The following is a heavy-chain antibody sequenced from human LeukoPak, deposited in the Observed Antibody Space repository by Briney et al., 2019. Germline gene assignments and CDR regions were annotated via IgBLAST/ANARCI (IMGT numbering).Heavy chain of an antibody. V-gene: IGHV1-3*01. J-gene: IGHJ6*04. CDR3: ARGNVYRRIYYYGMDV. CDR1: GYNFTSYV. Sequence: ASVKVSCKASGYNFTSYVMHWVRQAPGQRLEWVGWINAGNGNTKYSQKFQGRVTITRDTSASTAYMELSSLRSEDTAVYYCARGNVYRRIYYYGMDVWGKGTTVTVSS. CDR2: INAGNGNT. D-gene: IGHD6-25*01.